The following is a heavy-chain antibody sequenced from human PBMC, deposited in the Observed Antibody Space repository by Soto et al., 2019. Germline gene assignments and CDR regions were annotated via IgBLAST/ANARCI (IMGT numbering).Heavy chain of an antibody. V-gene: IGHV3-74*01. Sequence: GGSLRLSCAASGFIFKMYWMHWVRQSPGKGLVWILRIYNDGTYSDYADSVRGRFTISRDNVNDTLYLQMNNLRAEDSGLYYCTRGPRPISTGTGAYWGQGTQVTVSS. CDR1: GFIFKMYW. CDR3: TRGPRPISTGTGAY. CDR2: IYNDGTYS. J-gene: IGHJ4*02. D-gene: IGHD3-10*01.